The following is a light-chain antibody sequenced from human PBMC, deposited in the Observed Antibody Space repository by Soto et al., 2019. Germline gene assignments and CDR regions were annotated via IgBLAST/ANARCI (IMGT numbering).Light chain of an antibody. CDR1: QSVSSSY. CDR3: QQYGSSPPD. CDR2: GAS. J-gene: IGKJ4*01. V-gene: IGKV3-20*01. Sequence: EIVMTQSPATLSVSPGERATLSCRASQSVSSSYLAWYQQKPGQAPRLLIYGASSRATGIPDRFSGSGSGTDFTLTISRLEPEDFAVYYCQQYGSSPPDFGGGTKVDIK.